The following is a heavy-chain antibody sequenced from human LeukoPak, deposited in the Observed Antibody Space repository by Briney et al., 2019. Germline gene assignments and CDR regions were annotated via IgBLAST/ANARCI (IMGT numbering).Heavy chain of an antibody. CDR2: INHSGST. V-gene: IGHV4-34*01. CDR3: AKRAVSGHKDNWGAFDY. CDR1: GGSFSGYY. Sequence: SETLSLTCAVYGGSFSGYYWSWIRQPPGKGLERIGEINHSGSTNYNPSLKSRVTISVDTSKNQFSLKLSSVTAADTAVYYCAKRAVSGHKDNWGAFDYWGQGTLVTVSS. D-gene: IGHD1-1*01. J-gene: IGHJ4*02.